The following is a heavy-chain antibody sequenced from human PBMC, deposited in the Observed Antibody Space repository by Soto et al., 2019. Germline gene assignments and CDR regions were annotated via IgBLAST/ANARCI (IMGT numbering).Heavy chain of an antibody. CDR3: TRGGVATRTFDY. CDR2: IFPDDSDT. Sequence: GESLQISCKASGYSITSYWIAWVRQMPGQGLEWMGIIFPDDSDTRYSPSFQGQVTISADKSISTAYVQWSSLKASDTAMYYCTRGGVATRTFDYWGQGTLVTVSS. J-gene: IGHJ4*02. CDR1: GYSITSYW. V-gene: IGHV5-51*01. D-gene: IGHD3-3*01.